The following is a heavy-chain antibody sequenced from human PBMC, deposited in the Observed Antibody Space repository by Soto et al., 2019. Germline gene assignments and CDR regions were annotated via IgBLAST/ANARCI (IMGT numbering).Heavy chain of an antibody. CDR1: GGSITDYS. CDR2: IFSSGST. J-gene: IGHJ4*02. D-gene: IGHD3-10*02. V-gene: IGHV4-4*07. CDR3: TIVRVADSALDH. Sequence: PSETLSLTCTVSGGSITDYSWVWIRQPAGKGLEWIGRIFSSGSTNYNPSLKGRITMSLDTSKNQFSLKLNSATATDTAMYYCTIVRVADSALDHWGQGTLVTVSS.